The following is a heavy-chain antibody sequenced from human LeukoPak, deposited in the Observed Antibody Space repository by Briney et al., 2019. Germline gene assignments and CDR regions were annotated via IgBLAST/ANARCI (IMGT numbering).Heavy chain of an antibody. Sequence: GGSLRLSCAASGFTFSTYTMNWVRQAPGKGLEWVSCISSSSSTIYYADSVKGRFTISRDNAKNSLYLQMNSLRAEDTAVYYCARVSSSSWYDWFDPWGQGTLVTVSS. D-gene: IGHD6-13*01. CDR1: GFTFSTYT. J-gene: IGHJ5*02. CDR3: ARVSSSSWYDWFDP. CDR2: ISSSSSTI. V-gene: IGHV3-48*04.